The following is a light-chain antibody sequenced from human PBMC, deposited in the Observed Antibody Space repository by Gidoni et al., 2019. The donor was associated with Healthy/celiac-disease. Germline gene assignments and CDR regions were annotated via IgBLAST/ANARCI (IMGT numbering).Light chain of an antibody. J-gene: IGKJ1*01. CDR2: TAS. CDR3: QQSYSTPWT. CDR1: QSISSY. Sequence: IQMTQSPSSTSASVGDRVTITCRASQSISSYLNWYQQKPGKAPKLLIYTASSFQSGVPSRFSGSGSGTDFTLTISSLQPEDFATYYCQQSYSTPWTFGQGTKVEIK. V-gene: IGKV1-39*01.